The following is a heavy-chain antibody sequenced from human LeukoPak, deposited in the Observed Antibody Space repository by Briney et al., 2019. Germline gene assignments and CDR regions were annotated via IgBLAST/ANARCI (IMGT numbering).Heavy chain of an antibody. CDR2: ISAYNGNT. V-gene: IGHV1-18*01. J-gene: IGHJ4*02. CDR1: GYTFTSYG. CDR3: AMNLGYCTNGVCCS. D-gene: IGHD2-8*01. Sequence: ASVKVSCKASGYTFTSYGISWVRQAPGQGLEWMGWISAYNGNTNYAQKLQGRVTMTTDTSTSTACMELRSLRSDDTAVYYCAMNLGYCTNGVCCSWGQGTLVTVSS.